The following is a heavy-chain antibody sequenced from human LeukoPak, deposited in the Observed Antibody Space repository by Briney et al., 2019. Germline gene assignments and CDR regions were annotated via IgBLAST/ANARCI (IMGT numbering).Heavy chain of an antibody. CDR3: ARDCGGDCYFGLDAFDI. CDR2: IYYSGST. CDR1: SGSISSSNYY. J-gene: IGHJ3*02. V-gene: IGHV4-39*07. Sequence: PSETLSLTCTVSSGSISSSNYYWGWIRQPPGKELDWIGSIYYSGSTYYNPPLKSRVTMSVDTSENQFSLKLSSVTAADTAVYYCARDCGGDCYFGLDAFDIWGQGTMVTVSS. D-gene: IGHD2-21*02.